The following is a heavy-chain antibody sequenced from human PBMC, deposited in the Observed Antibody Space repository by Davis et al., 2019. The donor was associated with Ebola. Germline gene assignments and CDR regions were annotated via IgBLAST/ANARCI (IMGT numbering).Heavy chain of an antibody. J-gene: IGHJ4*02. CDR3: ASGGDYDH. Sequence: SETLSLTCTVSGGSISSSNWWSWVRQPPGKGLEWIGEIYHSGSTNYNPSLRSRVTISVDTSKNQFSLKLSSVTAADTAVYYCASGGDYDHWGQGTLVTVSS. V-gene: IGHV4-4*02. CDR2: IYHSGST. CDR1: GGSISSSNW. D-gene: IGHD4-17*01.